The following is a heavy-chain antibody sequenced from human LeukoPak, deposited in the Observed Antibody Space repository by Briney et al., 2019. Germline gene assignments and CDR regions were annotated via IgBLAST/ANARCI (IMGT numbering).Heavy chain of an antibody. CDR2: ISAYNGNT. J-gene: IGHJ4*02. CDR3: AREYSSSGGY. V-gene: IGHV1-18*01. D-gene: IGHD6-13*01. Sequence: ASVKVSCKASGYSFIYYGISWVRQAPGQGLEWMGCISAYNGNTNYAQNLQGRVTMTTDTSTSTAYMELRSLRSDDTAVYYCAREYSSSGGYWGQGTLVTVSS. CDR1: GYSFIYYG.